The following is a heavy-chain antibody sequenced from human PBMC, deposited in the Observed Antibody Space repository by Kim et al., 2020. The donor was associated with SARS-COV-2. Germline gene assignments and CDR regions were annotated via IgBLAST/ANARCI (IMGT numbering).Heavy chain of an antibody. CDR1: EFTFSSYG. J-gene: IGHJ4*02. CDR3: AKAGAVLSTTRPFLS. Sequence: GGSLRLSCAASEFTFSSYGMHWVRQAPGKGLEWVAVISHDGRTKYYADSVKGRFTISRDNSKNTLFLQMDSLRAEDTAVYYCAKAGAVLSTTRPFLSWGQGTLVTVSS. D-gene: IGHD2-2*01. CDR2: ISHDGRTK. V-gene: IGHV3-30*18.